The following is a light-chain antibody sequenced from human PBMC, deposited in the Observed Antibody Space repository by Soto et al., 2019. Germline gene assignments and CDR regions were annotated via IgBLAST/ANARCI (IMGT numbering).Light chain of an antibody. J-gene: IGKJ1*01. CDR1: QSVSID. CDR3: QDYGSSAWT. Sequence: ETVLTQSPGTLSLSPGERATLSCRASQSVSIDLAWYQQTPCQAPRLLIYGASTRASGIPERFSGSGSGTDFTLTISRLEPEDFAVYYCQDYGSSAWTFGQGTKVDIK. V-gene: IGKV3-20*01. CDR2: GAS.